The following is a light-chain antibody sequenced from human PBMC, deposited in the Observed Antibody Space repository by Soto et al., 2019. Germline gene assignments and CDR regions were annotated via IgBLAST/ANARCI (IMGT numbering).Light chain of an antibody. V-gene: IGKV3-20*01. Sequence: EILLTQSPGTLSLSPGQRATLSCRPGQSVRTNYLAWYPQKPGQAPRLLIYDASSRATGVPDGFSGSGCGTVFTHPISRLEPDDSVGYYCLHCGTAPWTFGLGTKVEIK. CDR1: QSVRTNY. CDR3: LHCGTAPWT. J-gene: IGKJ1*01. CDR2: DAS.